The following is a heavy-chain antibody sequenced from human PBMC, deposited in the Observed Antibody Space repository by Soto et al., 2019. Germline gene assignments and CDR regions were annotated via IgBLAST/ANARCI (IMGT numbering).Heavy chain of an antibody. CDR2: ISAYNGNT. J-gene: IGHJ6*02. Sequence: QVQLVQSGAEVKKPGASVKVSCKASGYTFTSYGISWVRQAPGQGLEWMGWISAYNGNTNYAQKLQGRVTMTTDTSTNTAYMELRSLRSDDTAVYYCARVVGLRYFDWLLSGGGPYYYGMDVWGQGTTVTVSS. V-gene: IGHV1-18*04. D-gene: IGHD3-9*01. CDR3: ARVVGLRYFDWLLSGGGPYYYGMDV. CDR1: GYTFTSYG.